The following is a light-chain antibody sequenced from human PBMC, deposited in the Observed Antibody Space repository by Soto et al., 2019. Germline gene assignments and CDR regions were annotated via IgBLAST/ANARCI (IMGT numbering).Light chain of an antibody. J-gene: IGKJ2*01. CDR1: QRVSTY. V-gene: IGKV1-39*01. Sequence: DIQMTQSPSSLSASVGDRVTITCRASQRVSTYLNWYQQKPEKAPKLLIYAASSLQSGVPSRFSGSGSGTDFTLTISSLQPEDFAMYYCQQSYSTPRTFGQGTKLEIK. CDR2: AAS. CDR3: QQSYSTPRT.